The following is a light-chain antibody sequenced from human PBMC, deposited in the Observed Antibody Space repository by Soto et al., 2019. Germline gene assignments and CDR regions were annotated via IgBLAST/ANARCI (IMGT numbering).Light chain of an antibody. CDR3: QCSYGSLCGSV. Sequence: QSVLTQPPSVSEAPGQRVTISCTGSSSNIGAGYEAHWYQQVPGTAPKLLIYENNNRPSGVPDRFSGSKSATSASLAITGLHAADEAAYYCQCSYGSLCGSVFGTGTKLTVL. CDR1: SSNIGAGYE. J-gene: IGLJ1*01. V-gene: IGLV1-40*01. CDR2: ENN.